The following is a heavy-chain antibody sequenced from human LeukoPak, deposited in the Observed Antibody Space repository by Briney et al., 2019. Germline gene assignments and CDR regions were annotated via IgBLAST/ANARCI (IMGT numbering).Heavy chain of an antibody. CDR2: IIPIFGSA. V-gene: IGHV1-69*13. CDR1: GGTFTSYA. D-gene: IGHD2-2*01. CDR3: ARDCSSTSCYEHYYYGMDV. J-gene: IGHJ6*02. Sequence: SVKVSCKASGGTFTSYAISWVRQAPGQGLEWMGGIIPIFGSANYAQKFQGRVTINADESTTTAYMELSSLRSEDTAVYYCARDCSSTSCYEHYYYGMDVWGQGTTVTVSS.